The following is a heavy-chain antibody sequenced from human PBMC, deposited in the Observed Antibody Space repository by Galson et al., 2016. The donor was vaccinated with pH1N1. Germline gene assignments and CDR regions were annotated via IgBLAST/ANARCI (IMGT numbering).Heavy chain of an antibody. CDR1: GFKASGITFSNYS. D-gene: IGHD1-26*01. J-gene: IGHJ5*02. CDR2: ISGGDGST. V-gene: IGHV3-23*01. CDR3: AKVRLEWELGGGWFDP. Sequence: SLRLSCAASGFKASGITFSNYSMSWVRQAPGKGLEWVSTISGGDGSTYYADSVKGRFTISRDNSKNTLYLQMNSLRAEDTAIYYCAKVRLEWELGGGWFDPWGQGTLVTVSS.